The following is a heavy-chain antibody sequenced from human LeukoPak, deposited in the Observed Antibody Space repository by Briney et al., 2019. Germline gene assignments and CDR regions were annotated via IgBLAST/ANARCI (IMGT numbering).Heavy chain of an antibody. Sequence: GGSLRLSCAPSGFTFNNFAMSWVRQAPGKGLEWVSTINNGGGSTYYADSVKGRFTISRDISKNTLYLQLNSLRAEDTAIYYCAKDGGYQLHLDYWGQGTLVTVSS. CDR1: GFTFNNFA. CDR3: AKDGGYQLHLDY. CDR2: INNGGGST. V-gene: IGHV3-23*01. J-gene: IGHJ4*02. D-gene: IGHD2-2*01.